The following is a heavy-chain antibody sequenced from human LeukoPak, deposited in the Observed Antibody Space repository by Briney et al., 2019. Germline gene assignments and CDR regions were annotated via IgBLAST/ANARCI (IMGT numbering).Heavy chain of an antibody. D-gene: IGHD6-19*01. CDR3: ARTSSSGLVGGFYFDY. CDR1: GGSISSYY. V-gene: IGHV4-38-2*02. Sequence: PSETLSLTCTVSGGSISSYYWGWIRQPPGKGLQWIGSIHHSGSTSYSPSLKSRVTISVDTSENQFSLNLTSVTAADTAVYYCARTSSSGLVGGFYFDYWGQGTLVTVSS. CDR2: IHHSGST. J-gene: IGHJ4*02.